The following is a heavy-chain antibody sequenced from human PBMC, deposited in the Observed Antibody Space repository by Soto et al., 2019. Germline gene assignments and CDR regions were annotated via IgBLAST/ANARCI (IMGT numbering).Heavy chain of an antibody. Sequence: GGSLRLSCAASGFTFSSYAMSWVRQAPGKGLEWVSAISGSVGSTYYADSVKGRFTISRDNSKNTLYLQMNSLRAEDTAVYYCEKDGFEASFDYWGQGTLVSVSS. CDR1: GFTFSSYA. J-gene: IGHJ4*02. CDR2: ISGSVGST. V-gene: IGHV3-23*01. CDR3: EKDGFEASFDY. D-gene: IGHD2-2*03.